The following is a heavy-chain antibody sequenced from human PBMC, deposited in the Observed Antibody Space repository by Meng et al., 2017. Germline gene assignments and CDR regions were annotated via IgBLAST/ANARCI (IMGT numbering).Heavy chain of an antibody. Sequence: QLQESGPGRVKPSETLSLTCTVSGGSISSSSYYWGWIRQPPGKGLEWIGSIYYSGSTYYNPSLKSRVTISVDTSKNQFSLKLSSVTAADTAVYYCVRVMMTTVPYANYWGQGTLVTVSS. CDR2: IYYSGST. D-gene: IGHD4-17*01. CDR1: GGSISSSSYY. J-gene: IGHJ4*02. V-gene: IGHV4-39*07. CDR3: VRVMMTTVPYANY.